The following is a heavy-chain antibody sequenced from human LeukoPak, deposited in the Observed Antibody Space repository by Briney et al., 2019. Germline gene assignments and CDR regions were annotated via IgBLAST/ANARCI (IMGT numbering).Heavy chain of an antibody. V-gene: IGHV3-33*08. D-gene: IGHD2-15*01. J-gene: IGHJ3*01. Sequence: GGSLRLSCAASGFTVSSTYMSWVRQAPGKGLEWVALIWYDGGKKYYTDSVRGRFTISRDNSKNTLYLQMDSLRAEDTAVYYCVRYCNGGSCYRAAFDVWGPGTMVTVSS. CDR3: VRYCNGGSCYRAAFDV. CDR2: IWYDGGKK. CDR1: GFTVSSTY.